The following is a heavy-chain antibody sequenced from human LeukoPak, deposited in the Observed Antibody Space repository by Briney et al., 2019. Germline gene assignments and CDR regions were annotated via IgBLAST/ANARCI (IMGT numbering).Heavy chain of an antibody. CDR2: IKQEGSEK. V-gene: IGHV3-7*01. D-gene: IGHD3-22*01. J-gene: IGHJ4*02. Sequence: GGSLRLSCAASGFIFRSYWMSWVRQAPGKGLEWVADIKQEGSEKYYADSVKGRSTISRDDAKNSLYLEMSSRRAEDTAVYYCATRYYHDTSGYSFDNWGQGTLVAVS. CDR1: GFIFRSYW. CDR3: ATRYYHDTSGYSFDN.